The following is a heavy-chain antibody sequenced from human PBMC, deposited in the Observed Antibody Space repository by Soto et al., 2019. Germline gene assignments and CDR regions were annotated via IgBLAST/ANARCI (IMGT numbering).Heavy chain of an antibody. CDR1: GFTFSGSA. D-gene: IGHD2-21*02. V-gene: IGHV3-73*02. CDR3: TRLYCGGDCDFDS. CDR2: IRDKANSYAT. Sequence: EVPLVESGGGLVQPGGSLKLSCAASGFTFSGSAMHWVRQASGKGLEWVGRIRDKANSYATAYTASVKGRFTISRDDSKNTEYLQMNSLKTEDTAVYYCTRLYCGGDCDFDSWGQGTLVTVSS. J-gene: IGHJ4*02.